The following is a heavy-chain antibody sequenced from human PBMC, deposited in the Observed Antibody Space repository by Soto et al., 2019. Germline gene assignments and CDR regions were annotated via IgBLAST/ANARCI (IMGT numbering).Heavy chain of an antibody. J-gene: IGHJ4*01. V-gene: IGHV4-59*01. Sequence: PSETPSPTRPVSGGSLRCYHRSWIRQPPGKGLGWIGYIYYSGSTNHHPPLKSRVTISVDTSKNQFSLKLSSVTAADTAVYYCARVGRYCSSTSCYFFDYWG. D-gene: IGHD2-2*01. CDR3: ARVGRYCSSTSCYFFDY. CDR2: IYYSGST. CDR1: GGSLRCYH.